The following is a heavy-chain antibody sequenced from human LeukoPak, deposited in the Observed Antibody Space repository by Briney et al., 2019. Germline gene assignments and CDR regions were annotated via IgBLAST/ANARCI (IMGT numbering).Heavy chain of an antibody. CDR1: GYTFTSYV. J-gene: IGHJ4*02. CDR2: ISAYNGNT. V-gene: IGHV1-18*01. Sequence: GASVTVSCKASGYTFTSYVISWVGQAPGQGREWMGWISAYNGNTNYAQKLQGRVTMTTDTSTSTAYMELRSLRSDDTAAYYCARARDYDYVWGSYRFDYWGQGTLVTVSS. D-gene: IGHD3-16*02. CDR3: ARARDYDYVWGSYRFDY.